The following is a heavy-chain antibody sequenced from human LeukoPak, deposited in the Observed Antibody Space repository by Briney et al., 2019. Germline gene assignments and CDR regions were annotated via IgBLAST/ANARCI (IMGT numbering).Heavy chain of an antibody. CDR2: IIASSGST. V-gene: IGHV3-23*01. Sequence: GGSLRLSCAASGFSISNSAMSWVRQAPGKGLEWVSLIIASSGSTFYADSVKGRFTISRDNSKNTLFLQMNSLRAEDTAVCYCAKGAYDYIEMGYFDYWGQGTLVTVSS. CDR3: AKGAYDYIEMGYFDY. CDR1: GFSISNSA. D-gene: IGHD5-12*01. J-gene: IGHJ4*02.